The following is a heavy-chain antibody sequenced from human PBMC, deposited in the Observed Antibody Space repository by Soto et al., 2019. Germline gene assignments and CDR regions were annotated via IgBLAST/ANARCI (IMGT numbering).Heavy chain of an antibody. J-gene: IGHJ1*01. V-gene: IGHV3-23*01. CDR3: AKSNTYCSGGSCSEYFQH. Sequence: GGSLRLSCAASGFTFSIYAVSWVRHAPGKGLEWVSAISGSGGSTYYADSVKGRFTISRDNSKNTLYLQMNSLRAEDTAVYCCAKSNTYCSGGSCSEYFQHWGQGTQVTVSS. D-gene: IGHD2-15*01. CDR2: ISGSGGST. CDR1: GFTFSIYA.